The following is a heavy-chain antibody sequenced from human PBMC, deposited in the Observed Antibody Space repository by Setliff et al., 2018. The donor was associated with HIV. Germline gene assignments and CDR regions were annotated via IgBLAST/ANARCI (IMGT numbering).Heavy chain of an antibody. CDR1: GDSIFTSTYY. V-gene: IGHV4-39*02. CDR2: IYYSGNT. Sequence: SETLSLTCSVSGDSIFTSTYYWGWIRQPPGKRLEWIGSIYYSGNTYYNPSLKSRVTISVDTSKNQFFLNLSSVTATDSAVYYCAREIWGQVAHVPYGMDVWGQGTTVTVSS. CDR3: AREIWGQVAHVPYGMDV. J-gene: IGHJ6*02. D-gene: IGHD5-12*01.